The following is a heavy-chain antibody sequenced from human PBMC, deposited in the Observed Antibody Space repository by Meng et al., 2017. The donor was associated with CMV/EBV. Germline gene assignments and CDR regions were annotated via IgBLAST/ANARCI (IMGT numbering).Heavy chain of an antibody. D-gene: IGHD6-19*01. Sequence: GGPLRLSWAASGFTFSSYRMNWVRQAPGKGREWVSSISSSSSYIYYADSVKGRFTISRDNAKNSLYLQMNSLRAEDTAVYYCAYSGIAVAGPNDYWGQGTLVTVSS. CDR1: GFTFSSYR. V-gene: IGHV3-21*01. J-gene: IGHJ4*02. CDR2: ISSSSSYI. CDR3: AYSGIAVAGPNDY.